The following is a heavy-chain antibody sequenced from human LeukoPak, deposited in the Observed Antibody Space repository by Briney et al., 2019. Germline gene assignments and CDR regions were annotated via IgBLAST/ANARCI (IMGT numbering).Heavy chain of an antibody. CDR3: ARVRVSGYDLDY. Sequence: PSETLSLTCTVSGGSISSYYWSWIRQPPGKGLEWIGYIYYSGSTNYNPSLKSRVTISVDTSKNQFSLKLSSVTAADTAVYYCARVRVSGYDLDYWGQGTLVTVSS. V-gene: IGHV4-59*01. CDR2: IYYSGST. CDR1: GGSISSYY. J-gene: IGHJ4*02. D-gene: IGHD5-12*01.